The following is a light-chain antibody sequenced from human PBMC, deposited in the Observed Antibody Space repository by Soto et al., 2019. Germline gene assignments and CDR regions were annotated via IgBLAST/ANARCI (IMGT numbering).Light chain of an antibody. CDR2: GAS. Sequence: EIVMTQSPATLSVSPGERATLSCRASQSVSTNLAWYQQRPGQAPRLLIYGASTRATGIPARFSGSGSGTEFTLTISSLQSEDFAIYYCQQYDTWPLFGPGTKVDL. J-gene: IGKJ3*01. CDR3: QQYDTWPL. CDR1: QSVSTN. V-gene: IGKV3-15*01.